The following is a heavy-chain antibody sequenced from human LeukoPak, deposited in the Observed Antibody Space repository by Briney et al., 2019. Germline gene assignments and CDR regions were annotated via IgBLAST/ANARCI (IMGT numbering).Heavy chain of an antibody. CDR2: IYSGGST. D-gene: IGHD3-22*01. Sequence: GGSLRLSCAASGFTVSSNYMSWVRQAPGKGLEWVSAIYSGGSTYYADSVKGRFTISRDNSKNTLYLQMNSLRAEDTAVYYCARALYYYDSSGYYPEYYFDYWGQGTLVTVSS. CDR3: ARALYYYDSSGYYPEYYFDY. CDR1: GFTVSSNY. V-gene: IGHV3-53*01. J-gene: IGHJ4*02.